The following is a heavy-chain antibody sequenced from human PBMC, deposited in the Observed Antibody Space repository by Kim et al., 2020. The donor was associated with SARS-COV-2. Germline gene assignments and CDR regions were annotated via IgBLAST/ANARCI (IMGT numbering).Heavy chain of an antibody. Sequence: GGSLRLSCAASGFTFSSYGMHWVRQAPGKGLEWVAVIWYDGSNKYYADSVKGRFTISRDNSKNTLYLQMNSLRAEDTAVYYCARDHNPYSNYEVGPTNWFDPWGQGTLVTVSS. J-gene: IGHJ5*02. CDR1: GFTFSSYG. D-gene: IGHD4-4*01. CDR3: ARDHNPYSNYEVGPTNWFDP. CDR2: IWYDGSNK. V-gene: IGHV3-33*01.